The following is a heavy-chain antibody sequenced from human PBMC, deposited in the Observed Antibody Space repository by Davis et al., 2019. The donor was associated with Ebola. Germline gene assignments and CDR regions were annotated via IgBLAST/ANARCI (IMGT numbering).Heavy chain of an antibody. Sequence: ASVKVSCKTSGYTLTDYDINWVRQATGQGLEWMGWMDPNTDTTGYAQKFQGRVIMTWDTSIRTAYMELKSLTFEDTAVYYCTRGASYPAVVPSDFDFWGQGTLVTVSS. CDR2: MDPNTDTT. CDR3: TRGASYPAVVPSDFDF. V-gene: IGHV1-8*01. CDR1: GYTLTDYD. D-gene: IGHD5-18*01. J-gene: IGHJ4*02.